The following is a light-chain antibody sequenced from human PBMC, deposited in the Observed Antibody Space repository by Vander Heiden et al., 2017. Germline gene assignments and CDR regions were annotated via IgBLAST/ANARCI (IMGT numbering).Light chain of an antibody. CDR3: QVWDNSSEHVV. V-gene: IGLV3-21*02. J-gene: IGLJ3*02. CDR2: EDS. CDR1: NIARKS. Sequence: SYVLTQPPSVSVAPSQTATIICGGNNIARKSVHWYQQKPGQAPVLVVYEDSVRPSAIPARFSGSNSGNTATLTISRVEAGDEADYFCQVWDNSSEHVVFGGGTKLTVL.